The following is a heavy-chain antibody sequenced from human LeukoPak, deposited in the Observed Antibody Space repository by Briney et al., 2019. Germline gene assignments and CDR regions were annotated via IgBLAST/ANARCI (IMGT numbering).Heavy chain of an antibody. Sequence: GGSLRLSCAASGFTFSSYWMHWVRQAPGKGLVWVSRIKTDGSNTNYADSVKGRFTISRDNSKNTLYLQMNSLRAEDTAVYYCAKGDYYADHLFDYWGQGTLVTVSS. CDR2: IKTDGSNT. D-gene: IGHD3-10*01. CDR3: AKGDYYADHLFDY. J-gene: IGHJ4*02. V-gene: IGHV3-74*01. CDR1: GFTFSSYW.